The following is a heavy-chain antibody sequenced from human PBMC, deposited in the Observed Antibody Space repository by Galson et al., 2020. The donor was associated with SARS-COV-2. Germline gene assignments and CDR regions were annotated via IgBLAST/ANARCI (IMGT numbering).Heavy chain of an antibody. D-gene: IGHD3-10*01. J-gene: IGHJ4*02. CDR1: GFSLNTNGVG. CDR2: FYWDDDT. Sequence: SGPTLVKPTQTLTLTCTFSGFSLNTNGVGVAWIRQHPGKALECLALFYWDDDTRYSPSLKSRLTITRDTSKTQVVLTMSNMDPVDTGTYYCVRRQQFGSGSYFDYWGQGTLVTVSS. V-gene: IGHV2-5*02. CDR3: VRRQQFGSGSYFDY.